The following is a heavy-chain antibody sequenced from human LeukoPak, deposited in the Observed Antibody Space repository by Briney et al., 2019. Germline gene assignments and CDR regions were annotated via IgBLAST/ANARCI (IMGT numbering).Heavy chain of an antibody. Sequence: GGSLRLSCAASGFTFSSYGMHWVRQAPGKGLEWVAVISYDGSNKYYADSVKGRFTISRDNSKNTLYLQMNSLRAEDTAVYYCAKDGIAAAGNEYFQHWGQGTLVTVSS. CDR3: AKDGIAAAGNEYFQH. J-gene: IGHJ1*01. V-gene: IGHV3-30*18. CDR1: GFTFSSYG. CDR2: ISYDGSNK. D-gene: IGHD6-13*01.